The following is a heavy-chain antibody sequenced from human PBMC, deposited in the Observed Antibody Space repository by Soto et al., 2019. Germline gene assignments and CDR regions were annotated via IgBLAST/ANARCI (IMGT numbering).Heavy chain of an antibody. D-gene: IGHD3-10*01. Sequence: GASVKVSCKASGGTFSSYTISWVRQAPGQGLEWMGRIIPILGIANYAQKFQGRVTITADKSTSTAYMELSSLRSEDTAVYYCARERSLEITMVRGFDPWGQGTLVTVSS. V-gene: IGHV1-69*04. CDR2: IIPILGIA. J-gene: IGHJ5*02. CDR1: GGTFSSYT. CDR3: ARERSLEITMVRGFDP.